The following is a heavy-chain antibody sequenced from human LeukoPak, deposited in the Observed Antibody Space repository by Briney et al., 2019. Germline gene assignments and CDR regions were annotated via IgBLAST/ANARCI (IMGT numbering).Heavy chain of an antibody. CDR3: GSLTVVARDH. CDR1: GFSFSTHW. D-gene: IGHD3-22*01. V-gene: IGHV3-74*01. CDR2: IKSDGSAT. J-gene: IGHJ4*02. Sequence: PGGSLRLSCAASGFSFSTHWMHWVRQAPGKGLVYVAQIKSDGSATAYADSVKGRFTISRDNAKNTLYLEMSSLRAEDTAVYYCGSLTVVARDHWAQGTLVTVSS.